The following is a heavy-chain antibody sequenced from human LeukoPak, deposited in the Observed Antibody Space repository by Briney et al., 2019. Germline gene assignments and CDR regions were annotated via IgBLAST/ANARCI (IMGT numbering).Heavy chain of an antibody. CDR3: ARDRSQHYFDH. D-gene: IGHD5-18*01. Sequence: GRSLRLSCVVSGFTFRNFGMHWVRQAPGKGLEWVAVIYYDGSDKYYVDSVKGRFAVSRDNSKNTLYLQMNNLRVEDTAVYHCARDRSQHYFDHWGQGALVTVSS. CDR2: IYYDGSDK. CDR1: GFTFRNFG. V-gene: IGHV3-33*01. J-gene: IGHJ4*02.